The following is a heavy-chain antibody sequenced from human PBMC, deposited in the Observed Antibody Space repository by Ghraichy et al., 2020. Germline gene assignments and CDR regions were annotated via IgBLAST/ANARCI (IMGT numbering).Heavy chain of an antibody. CDR2: INQDGSDT. D-gene: IGHD6-19*01. Sequence: GGSLRLSCAASGFTFSSYWMAWVRQAPGKGLDWVANINQDGSDTYYVHSVKGRFTISRDNAKNSLYLQMNSLRAEDTAVYYCARPYTGYNSGWYYFDLWGQGTLVTVSS. J-gene: IGHJ4*02. CDR3: ARPYTGYNSGWYYFDL. V-gene: IGHV3-7*01. CDR1: GFTFSSYW.